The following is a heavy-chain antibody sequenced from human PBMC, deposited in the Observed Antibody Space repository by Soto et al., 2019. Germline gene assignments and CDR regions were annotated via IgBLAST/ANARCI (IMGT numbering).Heavy chain of an antibody. CDR2: IFNTGTT. V-gene: IGHV4-38-2*01. Sequence: PSETLSLTCAVSGASIIGIYPWAWLRQPPGRSLEWIASIFNTGTTYSTPSLKSRVTISVDTSKNQFSLRLSSVTAAESAVYYCARTDTVGYYQHFGQGNLVTV. D-gene: IGHD3-3*01. J-gene: IGHJ1*01. CDR1: GASIIGIYP. CDR3: ARTDTVGYYQH.